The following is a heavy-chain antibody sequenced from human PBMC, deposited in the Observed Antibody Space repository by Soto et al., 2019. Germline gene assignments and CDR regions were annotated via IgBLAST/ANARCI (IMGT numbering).Heavy chain of an antibody. V-gene: IGHV1-69*13. J-gene: IGHJ5*01. CDR1: GGTFSSYA. D-gene: IGHD6-19*01. CDR3: ARDSISDSSGVYDHVNWFDS. CDR2: IIPIFGTA. Sequence: SVKVSCKASGGTFSSYAISWVRQAPGQGLEWMGGIIPIFGTANYAQKFQGRVTITADESTSTAYMELSSLRSEDTAVYYCARDSISDSSGVYDHVNWFDSWGQGTLVTVSS.